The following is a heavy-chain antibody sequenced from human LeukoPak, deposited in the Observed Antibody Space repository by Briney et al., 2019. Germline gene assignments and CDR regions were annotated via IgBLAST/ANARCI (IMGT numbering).Heavy chain of an antibody. CDR1: GFTFSNYR. J-gene: IGHJ4*02. Sequence: GGSLRLSCAASGFTFSNYRVHWVRQAPGKGLESVAFISYEGSNKYHTDSVKGRFTISRDNSQNTLYLQLNSLRSDDTAVYYCTRDVDSSGGGWGQGTLVTVSS. CDR2: ISYEGSNK. D-gene: IGHD6-19*01. CDR3: TRDVDSSGGG. V-gene: IGHV3-30-3*01.